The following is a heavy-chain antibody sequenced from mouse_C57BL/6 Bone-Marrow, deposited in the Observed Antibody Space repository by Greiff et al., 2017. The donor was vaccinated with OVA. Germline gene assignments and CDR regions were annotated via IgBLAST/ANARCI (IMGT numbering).Heavy chain of an antibody. Sequence: EVQLVESGGDLVKPGGSLKLSCAASGFTFSSYGMSWVRQTPDKGLEWVATISSGGSYTYYPDSVKGRFTISRDNAKNTLYLQMSSLKSEDTAMYYCARHGDYGSFFDYWGQGTTLTVSS. J-gene: IGHJ2*01. D-gene: IGHD1-1*01. CDR2: ISSGGSYT. CDR3: ARHGDYGSFFDY. CDR1: GFTFSSYG. V-gene: IGHV5-6*01.